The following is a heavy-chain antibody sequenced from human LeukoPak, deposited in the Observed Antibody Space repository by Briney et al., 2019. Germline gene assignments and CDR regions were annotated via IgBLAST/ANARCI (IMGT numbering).Heavy chain of an antibody. V-gene: IGHV1-18*01. Sequence: ASLKVSCKASGYIFTNFGISWVRQAPRQGLEWRGWISPYNGNTKYDQKVQGRVTMTTDTSTSTAYLELRSLRSDDTAMYYCSREGEGEDGTGHHNWYFDLWGRGTLVTVSS. J-gene: IGHJ2*01. CDR1: GYIFTNFG. D-gene: IGHD3-10*01. CDR2: ISPYNGNT. CDR3: SREGEGEDGTGHHNWYFDL.